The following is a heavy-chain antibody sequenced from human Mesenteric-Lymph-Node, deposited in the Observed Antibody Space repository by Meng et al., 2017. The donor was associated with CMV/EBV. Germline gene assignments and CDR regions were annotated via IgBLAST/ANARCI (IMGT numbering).Heavy chain of an antibody. V-gene: IGHV4-39*02. CDR2: IFYSGSA. CDR1: GSSLSSSWHY. D-gene: IGHD3-10*01. J-gene: IGHJ5*02. CDR3: ARDTLTYSYGPGWIDP. Sequence: QLQRPVSGPRQGQPSEPLFLKYTVTGSSLSSSWHYWGWIRQPPGKGLEWIGSIFYSGSAHYNPALESRVTISIDKSKNEFFLNLGSVTAADTAMYFCARDTLTYSYGPGWIDPWGQGTLVTVSS.